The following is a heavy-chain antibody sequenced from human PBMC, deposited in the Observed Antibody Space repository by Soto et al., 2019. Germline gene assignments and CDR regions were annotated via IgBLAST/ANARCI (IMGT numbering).Heavy chain of an antibody. CDR2: IYYSGST. V-gene: IGHV4-59*08. J-gene: IGHJ4*02. Sequence: SETLSLTCTVSGGSISSYYWSWIRQPPGKGLEWIGYIYYSGSTNYNPSLKSRVTISVDTSKNQFSLKLSSVTAADTAVYYCARSRAVAGRRGFDYWGQGTLVTVSS. CDR3: ARSRAVAGRRGFDY. CDR1: GGSISSYY. D-gene: IGHD6-19*01.